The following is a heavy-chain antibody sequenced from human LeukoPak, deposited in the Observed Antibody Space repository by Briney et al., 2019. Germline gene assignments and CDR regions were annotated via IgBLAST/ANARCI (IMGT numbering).Heavy chain of an antibody. D-gene: IGHD5-18*01. CDR2: ISWNSGSI. J-gene: IGHJ4*02. V-gene: IGHV3-9*01. Sequence: GRSLRLSCAASGFTFDDYAMHWVRQAPGKGLEWVSGISWNSGSIGYADSVKGRFTISRDNAKNSLYLQMNSLRAEDTAVYYCARAQSVQDSYGSSFDYWGQGTLVTVSS. CDR1: GFTFDDYA. CDR3: ARAQSVQDSYGSSFDY.